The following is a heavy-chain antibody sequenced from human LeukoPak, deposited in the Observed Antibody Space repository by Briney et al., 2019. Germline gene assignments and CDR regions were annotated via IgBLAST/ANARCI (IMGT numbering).Heavy chain of an antibody. J-gene: IGHJ5*02. CDR1: GGSISSYY. V-gene: IGHV4-59*01. D-gene: IGHD4-17*01. CDR3: ARLYGDYA. Sequence: SETLSLTCTDPGGSISSYYWSWIRQPPGKGLEWIGYIYYSGSTNYNPSLKSRVTISVDTSKNQFSLKLSSVTAADTAVYYCARLYGDYAWGQGTLVTVSS. CDR2: IYYSGST.